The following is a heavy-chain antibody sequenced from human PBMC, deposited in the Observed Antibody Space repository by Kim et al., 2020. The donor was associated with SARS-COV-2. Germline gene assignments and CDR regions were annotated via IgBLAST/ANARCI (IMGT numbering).Heavy chain of an antibody. CDR3: ARTGGGDYVWGSYRYYFEY. Sequence: SETLSLTCTVSGGSISSSSYYWGWIRQPPGKGLEWIGSIYYSGSTYNNPSLKSLVTISVDTSKNQFSLKLSSVTAADTAVYYCARTGGGDYVWGSYRYYFEYWGQGTPGTVSS. J-gene: IGHJ4*02. V-gene: IGHV4-39*01. CDR1: GGSISSSSYY. CDR2: IYYSGST. D-gene: IGHD3-16*02.